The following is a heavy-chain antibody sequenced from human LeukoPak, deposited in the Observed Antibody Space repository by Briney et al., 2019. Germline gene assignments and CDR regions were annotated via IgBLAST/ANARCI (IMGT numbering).Heavy chain of an antibody. CDR2: IYHSGST. CDR1: GYSISSGYY. D-gene: IGHD6-19*01. V-gene: IGHV4-38-2*02. CDR3: AKGAVAGFCFDY. J-gene: IGHJ4*02. Sequence: SETLSLTCTVSGYSISSGYYWGWIRQPPGKGLEWIGSIYHSGSTYYNPSLKSRVTISVDTSKNQFSLKLSSVTAADTAVYYCAKGAVAGFCFDYWGQGTLVTVSS.